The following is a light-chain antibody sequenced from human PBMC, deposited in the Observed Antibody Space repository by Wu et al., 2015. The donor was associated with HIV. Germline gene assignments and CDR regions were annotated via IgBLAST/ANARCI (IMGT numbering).Light chain of an antibody. V-gene: IGKV3-20*01. J-gene: IGKJ3*01. CDR3: QQYGSSPFT. CDR2: GAS. Sequence: EVVLTQSPATLSLSPGDRATLSCRASQSVSSTYLAWFQQKPGQAPRLLIYGASNRATGIPDRFSGSGSGTDFTLTISRLEPEDFTVYYCQQYGSSPFTFGPGTKVDI. CDR1: QSVSSTY.